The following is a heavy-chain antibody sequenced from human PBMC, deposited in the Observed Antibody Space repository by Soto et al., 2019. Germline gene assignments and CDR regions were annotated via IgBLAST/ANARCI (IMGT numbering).Heavy chain of an antibody. CDR2: LSYDGNNI. CDR3: ARGPIGDAAMVTNYFDY. CDR1: GFTFSNYA. D-gene: IGHD5-18*01. J-gene: IGHJ4*02. V-gene: IGHV3-30-3*01. Sequence: QVQLVESGGGVVQPRRSLRLSCAASGFTFSNYAIHWVRQAPGKGLEWVAVLSYDGNNIHYADSVKGRFTVSRDNSKNTLFLQMNSLRAEDTALYYCARGPIGDAAMVTNYFDYWGQGTLVTVSS.